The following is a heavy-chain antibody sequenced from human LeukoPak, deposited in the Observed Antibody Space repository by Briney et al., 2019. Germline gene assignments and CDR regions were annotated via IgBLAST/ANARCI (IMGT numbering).Heavy chain of an antibody. J-gene: IGHJ4*02. CDR3: AKECVELRFYNYFDY. V-gene: IGHV3-23*01. CDR2: ISGSGGST. Sequence: PGGSLRLSCAASGFTFSSYAMSWVRQAPGKGLEWVSAISGSGGSTYYADSVKGRFTISKDNSKNTLYLQMNSLRAEDTAVYYCAKECVELRFYNYFDYWGQGTLVTVSS. CDR1: GFTFSSYA. D-gene: IGHD3-3*01.